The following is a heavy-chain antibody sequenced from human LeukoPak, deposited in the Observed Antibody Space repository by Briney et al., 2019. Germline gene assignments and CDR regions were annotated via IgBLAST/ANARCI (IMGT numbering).Heavy chain of an antibody. CDR1: GGSISSGSYY. J-gene: IGHJ6*03. CDR2: IYTSGST. V-gene: IGHV4-61*02. D-gene: IGHD2-15*01. CDR3: ASFYCSGGSCYQYYSYYYMDV. Sequence: SETLSLTCTVSGGSISSGSYYWSWIRQPAGKGLEWIGRIYTSGSTNSNPSLQSRVTISVDTSKNQFSLKLNSVTAADTAVYYCASFYCSGGSCYQYYSYYYMDVWGKGTTVTISS.